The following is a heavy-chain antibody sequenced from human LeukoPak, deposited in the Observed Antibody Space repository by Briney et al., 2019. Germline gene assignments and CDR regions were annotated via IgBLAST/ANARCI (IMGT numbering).Heavy chain of an antibody. CDR2: IKPSGGST. D-gene: IGHD3-22*01. Sequence: ASVKVSCKASGHTFTTYYIHWVRQAPGQGLEWMGIIKPSGGSTSYAQKFQGRVTMTRDTSTSTVYMELSSLRSEDTAVYYCARGDYYDSSGYYGRFDPWGQGTLVTVSS. V-gene: IGHV1-46*01. CDR1: GHTFTTYY. J-gene: IGHJ5*02. CDR3: ARGDYYDSSGYYGRFDP.